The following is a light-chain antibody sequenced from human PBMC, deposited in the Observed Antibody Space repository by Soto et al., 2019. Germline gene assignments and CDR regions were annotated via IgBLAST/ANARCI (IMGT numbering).Light chain of an antibody. CDR1: QTVRNNY. V-gene: IGKV3-20*01. Sequence: EFVLTQSPGTLSLSPGERATLSCRASQTVRNNYLAWYQQKPGQAPRLLIYDASSRATGIPDRFSGGGSGTDFTLPISRLEPEDFAVYYCQQFSSYPLTFGGGTKVDI. J-gene: IGKJ4*01. CDR3: QQFSSYPLT. CDR2: DAS.